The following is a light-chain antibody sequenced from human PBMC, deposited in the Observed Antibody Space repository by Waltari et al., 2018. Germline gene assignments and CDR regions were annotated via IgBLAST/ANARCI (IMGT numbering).Light chain of an antibody. Sequence: QSALTQPASVSGSPGQSIPISCTGTSSAVGGYNYVHWYQHHPSKAPTVKNYDVSKRPSGVSNRFSGAKSGNTASLTISGLQAEDEADYYCSSYTSSSTSLYVFGTGTKVTVL. CDR2: DVS. V-gene: IGLV2-14*01. J-gene: IGLJ1*01. CDR1: SSAVGGYNY. CDR3: SSYTSSSTSLYV.